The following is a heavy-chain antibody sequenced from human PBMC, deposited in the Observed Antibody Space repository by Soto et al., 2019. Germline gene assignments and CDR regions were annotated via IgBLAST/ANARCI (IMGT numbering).Heavy chain of an antibody. J-gene: IGHJ4*02. CDR1: GFNFKKFA. CDR2: ISCCGGST. D-gene: IGHD6-19*01. V-gene: IGHV3-23*01. Sequence: SGGSLRLSCEASGFNFKKFAMGWVRQAPGEGLEWVSGISCCGGSTSYADSVKGRFTLARGDSKNTLSLHLNSLRFEDTARYFCAKADGEQWLIPHLDNWGQGTLVTVSS. CDR3: AKADGEQWLIPHLDN.